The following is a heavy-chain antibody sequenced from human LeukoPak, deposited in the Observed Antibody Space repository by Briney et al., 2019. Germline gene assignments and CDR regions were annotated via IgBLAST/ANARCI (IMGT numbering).Heavy chain of an antibody. CDR1: GGSISSSSYY. CDR3: TREVRSAWASFDP. V-gene: IGHV4-39*07. J-gene: IGHJ5*02. CDR2: IYYSGST. Sequence: SETLSLTCTVSGGSISSSSYYWGWIRQPPGKGLEWIGSIYYSGSTYYNPSLKSRVTISPDTSKNQFSLKLTSVTAADTAVYYCTREVRSAWASFDPWGQGTLVTVSS. D-gene: IGHD1-26*01.